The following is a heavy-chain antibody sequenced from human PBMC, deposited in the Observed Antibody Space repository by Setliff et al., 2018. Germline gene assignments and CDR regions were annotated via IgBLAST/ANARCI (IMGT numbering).Heavy chain of an antibody. J-gene: IGHJ4*02. D-gene: IGHD4-4*01. CDR3: ARGFRSRGTVSSFDY. CDR2: ISSSGSLI. V-gene: IGHV3-11*04. Sequence: PGGSLRLSCATSGFTFSDYYMSWIRQTPGKGLEWVAYISSSGSLIYYPDSVKGRFTISRDNAKKSVDLQMNSLRAGDTAVYYCARGFRSRGTVSSFDYWGQGTLVTVSS. CDR1: GFTFSDYY.